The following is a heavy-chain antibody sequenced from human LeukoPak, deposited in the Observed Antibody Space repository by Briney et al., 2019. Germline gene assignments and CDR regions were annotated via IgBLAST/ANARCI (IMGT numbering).Heavy chain of an antibody. CDR1: GGSFSGYY. J-gene: IGHJ6*02. CDR3: ARTKAIFGVVIMEYGMDV. CDR2: INHSGST. Sequence: SETLSLTCAVYGGSFSGYYWSWIRQPPGKGLEWIGEINHSGSTNYNPSLKSRVTISVDTSKNQFSLKLSSVTAADTAVYYCARTKAIFGVVIMEYGMDVWGQGTTVTVSS. V-gene: IGHV4-34*01. D-gene: IGHD3-3*01.